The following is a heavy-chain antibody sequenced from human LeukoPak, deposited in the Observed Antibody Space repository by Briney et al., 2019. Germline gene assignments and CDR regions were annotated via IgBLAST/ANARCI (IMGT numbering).Heavy chain of an antibody. Sequence: SETLPLTCTVSGGPISSYYLRWLRQPAAKGLDWIGRMYTSWSTNYNPSLKSRVTMSVDTSKNQFSLKLSSVTAADTAVYYCARDLYYYGSGRLFDYWGQGTLVTVSS. CDR1: GGPISSYY. V-gene: IGHV4-4*07. J-gene: IGHJ4*02. CDR2: MYTSWST. D-gene: IGHD3-10*01. CDR3: ARDLYYYGSGRLFDY.